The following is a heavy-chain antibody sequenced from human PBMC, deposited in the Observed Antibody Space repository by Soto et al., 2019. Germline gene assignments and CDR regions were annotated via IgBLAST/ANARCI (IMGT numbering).Heavy chain of an antibody. CDR2: IGGSGGST. Sequence: GGSLRLSCAASGFTFSTYAMSWVRQAPGKGLEWVSAIGGSGGSTYYADSVKGRFTISRDNSKNTLYLQMNSLRAEDSAIYYCAKDSDYADSYFEYWGQGTLVTVSS. V-gene: IGHV3-23*01. CDR3: AKDSDYADSYFEY. J-gene: IGHJ4*02. D-gene: IGHD4-17*01. CDR1: GFTFSTYA.